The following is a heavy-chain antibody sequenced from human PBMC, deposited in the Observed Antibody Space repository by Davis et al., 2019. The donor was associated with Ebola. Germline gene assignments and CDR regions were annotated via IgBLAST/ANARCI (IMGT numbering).Heavy chain of an antibody. Sequence: ASVKVSCKASGYTFTSYYMHWVRQAPGQGLEWMGIINPSGGSTSYAQKFQGRVTMTRDTSTSTVYMELRSLRSDDTAVYYCAREITIFGVGYYYGMDVWGQGTTVTVSS. J-gene: IGHJ6*02. CDR2: INPSGGST. D-gene: IGHD3-3*01. CDR3: AREITIFGVGYYYGMDV. V-gene: IGHV1-46*01. CDR1: GYTFTSYY.